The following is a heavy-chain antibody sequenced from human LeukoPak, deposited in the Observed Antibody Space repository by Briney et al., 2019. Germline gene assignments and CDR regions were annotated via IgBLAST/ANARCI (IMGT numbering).Heavy chain of an antibody. CDR3: TKYDS. J-gene: IGHJ5*01. CDR2: IRNKANFYAK. D-gene: IGHD2/OR15-2a*01. CDR1: GFNFSATS. V-gene: IGHV3-73*01. Sequence: GGSLRLSCAASGFNFSATSIHWVRQGPGKGLEWIGRIRNKANFYAKAYSPSVKGRFFLSRDDSNNVSYLQMNSLKTEDTGLYYCTKYDSWGQGTLVTVSS.